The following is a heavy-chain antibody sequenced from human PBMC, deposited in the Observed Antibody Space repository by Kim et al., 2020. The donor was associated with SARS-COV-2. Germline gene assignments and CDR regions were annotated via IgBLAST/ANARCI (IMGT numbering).Heavy chain of an antibody. J-gene: IGHJ4*02. V-gene: IGHV3-74*01. CDR1: GFTFSNYW. Sequence: GGSLRLSCAASGFTFSNYWMHWVRQVPGKGLVWVSRIYADGSGTGFADFVKGRFTISRDNAKNTVYLQMTSVKAEDTAMYYCVFKAKGGWPDYWGQGILATVSS. D-gene: IGHD6-19*01. CDR3: VFKAKGGWPDY. CDR2: IYADGSGT.